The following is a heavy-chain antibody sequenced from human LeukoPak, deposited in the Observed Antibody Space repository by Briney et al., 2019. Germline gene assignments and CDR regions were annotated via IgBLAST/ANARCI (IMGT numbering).Heavy chain of an antibody. D-gene: IGHD6-19*01. J-gene: IGHJ5*02. CDR3: AREGQGAWFWFDL. Sequence: GGSLRLSCEASGFPSSAHTMNWVRQAPGKGLEWVSSIDSSSTYIYYADSMKGRFSISRDNAKNSLYLQMSSLRVEDTAVYYCAREGQGAWFWFDLWGQGTLVTVSS. CDR2: IDSSSTYI. V-gene: IGHV3-21*01. CDR1: GFPSSAHT.